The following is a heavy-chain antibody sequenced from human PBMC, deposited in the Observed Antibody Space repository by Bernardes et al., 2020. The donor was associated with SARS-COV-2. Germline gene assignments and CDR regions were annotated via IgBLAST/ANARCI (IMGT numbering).Heavy chain of an antibody. CDR2: IYPGDSAT. D-gene: IGHD6-13*01. CDR3: ARHLRYSSSWYYYYGMDV. J-gene: IGHJ6*02. V-gene: IGHV5-51*01. CDR1: GYSFTSYW. Sequence: GESLQISCKGSGYSFTSYWIGWVRQMPGKGLEWMGIIYPGDSATKYSPTFQGQVTISADKSISTAYLQLSSLKASDTAIYYCARHLRYSSSWYYYYGMDVWGQGTTVTVSS.